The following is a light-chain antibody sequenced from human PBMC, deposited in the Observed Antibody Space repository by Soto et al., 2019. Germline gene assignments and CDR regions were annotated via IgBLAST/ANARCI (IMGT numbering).Light chain of an antibody. V-gene: IGKV3-20*01. CDR3: QQYGGSPLYT. CDR1: QNVLNNY. CDR2: GAS. Sequence: EVVLTQSPGTLSLSPGERATLSCRASQNVLNNYLSWYQQKPGQAPRLLIYGASSRATGIPDRFSGSGSGTDFTLIISRLEPEDFAVYYCQQYGGSPLYTFGRGTKLEIQ. J-gene: IGKJ2*01.